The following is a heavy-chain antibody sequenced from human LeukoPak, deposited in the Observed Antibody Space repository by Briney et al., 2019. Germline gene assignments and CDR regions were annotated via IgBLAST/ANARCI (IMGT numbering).Heavy chain of an antibody. V-gene: IGHV3-30*02. CDR3: AKELGYYYGSGSYYPFDY. J-gene: IGHJ4*02. CDR1: GFTFSSYG. CDR2: IRYDGSNK. Sequence: GGSLRLSCAPSGFTFSSYGMHWVRQAPGKGLEWVAFIRYDGSNKYYADSVKGRFTISRDNSKNTLYLQMNSLRAEDTAVYYCAKELGYYYGSGSYYPFDYWGQGTLVTVSS. D-gene: IGHD3-10*01.